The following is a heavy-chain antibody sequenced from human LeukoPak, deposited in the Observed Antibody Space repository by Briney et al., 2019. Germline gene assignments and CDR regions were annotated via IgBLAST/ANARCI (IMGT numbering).Heavy chain of an antibody. Sequence: GGSLRLSCGASGFTFSNYGMLWVRQSPGKGLEWVAVLSYDGSDKYYADSVKGRFTISRDNSRNTLYLQMNSLRTEDTAMYYCARGGSSWDFAFDIWGQGTMVTVSS. V-gene: IGHV3-30*19. CDR2: LSYDGSDK. J-gene: IGHJ3*02. D-gene: IGHD6-13*01. CDR3: ARGGSSWDFAFDI. CDR1: GFTFSNYG.